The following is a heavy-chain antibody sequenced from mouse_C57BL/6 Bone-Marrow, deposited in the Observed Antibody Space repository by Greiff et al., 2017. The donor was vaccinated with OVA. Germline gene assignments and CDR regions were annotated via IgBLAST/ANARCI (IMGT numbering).Heavy chain of an antibody. CDR3: RITTVYYAMDY. J-gene: IGHJ4*01. CDR2: IYPRSGNT. Sequence: VQLQQSGAELARPGASVKLSCKASGYTFTSYGISWVKQRTGQGLEWIGEIYPRSGNTYYNEKFKGKATLTADKSSSTAYMELRSLTSEDSAVYFCRITTVYYAMDYWGQGTSVTVSS. V-gene: IGHV1-81*01. D-gene: IGHD1-1*01. CDR1: GYTFTSYG.